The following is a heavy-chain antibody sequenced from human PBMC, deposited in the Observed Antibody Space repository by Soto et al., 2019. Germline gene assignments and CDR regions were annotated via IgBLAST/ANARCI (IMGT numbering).Heavy chain of an antibody. CDR3: AKPKRDYYYYGMDV. V-gene: IGHV3-23*01. CDR1: GFTFSSYA. Sequence: GGSLRLSCAASGFTFSSYAMSWVRQAPGKGLEWVSAISGSGGSTYYADSVKGRFTISRGNSKNTLYLQMNSPRAEDTAVYYCAKPKRDYYYYGMDVWGQGTTVTVSS. CDR2: ISGSGGST. J-gene: IGHJ6*02.